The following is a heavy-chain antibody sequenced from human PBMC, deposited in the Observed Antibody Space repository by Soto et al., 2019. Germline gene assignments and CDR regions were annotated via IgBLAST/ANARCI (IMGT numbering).Heavy chain of an antibody. J-gene: IGHJ6*03. CDR1: GFTFSSYG. CDR2: IWYDGSNK. Sequence: GGSLRLSCAASGFTFSSYGMHWVRQAPGKGLEWVAVIWYDGSNKYYADSVKGRFTISRDNSKNTLYLQMNSLRAEDTAVYYCARALEHPPHMDVWGKGTTVTVSS. D-gene: IGHD3-3*01. V-gene: IGHV3-33*01. CDR3: ARALEHPPHMDV.